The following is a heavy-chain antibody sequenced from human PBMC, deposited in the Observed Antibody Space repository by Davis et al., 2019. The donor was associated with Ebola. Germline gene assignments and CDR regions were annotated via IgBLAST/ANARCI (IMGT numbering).Heavy chain of an antibody. D-gene: IGHD2-15*01. CDR2: ISYDGSNK. Sequence: GGSLRLSCAASGFTFSSYGMHWVRQAPGKGLEWVAVISYDGSNKYYADSVKGRFTISRDNSKNTLYLQMNSLRAEDTAVYYCAKCMGAADYYYYGMDVWGQGTTVTVSS. J-gene: IGHJ6*02. V-gene: IGHV3-30*18. CDR1: GFTFSSYG. CDR3: AKCMGAADYYYYGMDV.